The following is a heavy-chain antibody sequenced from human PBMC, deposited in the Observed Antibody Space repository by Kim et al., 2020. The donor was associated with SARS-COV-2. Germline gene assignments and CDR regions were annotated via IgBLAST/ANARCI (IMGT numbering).Heavy chain of an antibody. D-gene: IGHD2-15*01. CDR3: ARARCSGGSCYSDDAFDI. J-gene: IGHJ3*02. CDR2: ISSSSSYI. CDR1: GFTFSSYS. V-gene: IGHV3-21*01. Sequence: GGSLRLSCAASGFTFSSYSMNWVRQAPGKGLEWVSSISSSSSYIYYADSVKGRFTISRDNAKNSLYLQMNSLRAEDTAVYYCARARCSGGSCYSDDAFDIWGQGTMVTVSS.